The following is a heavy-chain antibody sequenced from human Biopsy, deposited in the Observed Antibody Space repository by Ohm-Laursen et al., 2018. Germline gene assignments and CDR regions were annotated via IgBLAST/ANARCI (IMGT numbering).Heavy chain of an antibody. J-gene: IGHJ2*01. Sequence: GTLSLTCTVSGDSISTYYWSWIRQPPGKGLQWIGYIYYTGNTDYNPSLQSRVTISVDTSNNHFSLRLRSMTPADTAMYYCARDRGYYSDRTVPGYFDLWGHGPLVTVSS. D-gene: IGHD3-22*01. CDR3: ARDRGYYSDRTVPGYFDL. CDR2: IYYTGNT. CDR1: GDSISTYY. V-gene: IGHV4-59*01.